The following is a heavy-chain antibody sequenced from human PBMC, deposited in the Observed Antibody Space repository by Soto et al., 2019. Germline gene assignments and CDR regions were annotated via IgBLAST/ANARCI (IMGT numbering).Heavy chain of an antibody. CDR2: IIPIFCTA. Sequence: SVKVSCKASGGTFSSYAIGWVRQAPGQGLEWMGGIIPIFCTAHYAQRLQGRVTITADEPTSTAYMELSSLRSEDTAVYYCARGRQVYDFWSGHARVVHYYGMDVWGQGTTVTVSS. J-gene: IGHJ6*02. D-gene: IGHD3-3*01. V-gene: IGHV1-69*13. CDR3: ARGRQVYDFWSGHARVVHYYGMDV. CDR1: GGTFSSYA.